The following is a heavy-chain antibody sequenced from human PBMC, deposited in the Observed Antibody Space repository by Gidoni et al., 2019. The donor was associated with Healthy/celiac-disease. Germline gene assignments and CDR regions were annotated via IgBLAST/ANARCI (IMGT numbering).Heavy chain of an antibody. CDR3: ARDMSGTMITFGGVIVPGY. CDR2: INPTSGGT. J-gene: IGHJ4*02. V-gene: IGHV1-2*02. Sequence: QVQLVQSGAEVKKPGASVKVSCKASGYTCTGHYMHWVRQAPGQGLGWVGWINPTSGGTNYAQKFQGRVTMTRDTSISTAYMELSRLRSDDTAVYYCARDMSGTMITFGGVIVPGYWGQGTLVTVSS. D-gene: IGHD3-16*02. CDR1: GYTCTGHY.